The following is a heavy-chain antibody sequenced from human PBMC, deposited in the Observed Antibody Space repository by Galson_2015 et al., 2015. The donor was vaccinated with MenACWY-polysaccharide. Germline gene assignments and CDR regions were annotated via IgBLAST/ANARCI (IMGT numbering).Heavy chain of an antibody. V-gene: IGHV1-2*06. D-gene: IGHD2-15*01. CDR2: INPNSGGT. CDR3: AREAVVGVERHFDY. CDR1: GYTFTGYY. Sequence: SVKVSCKASGYTFTGYYIHWVRQAPGQGLEWMGRINPNSGGTNYAQKFQGRVTMTRDTSISTAYMELSRLRSDDTAVYYCAREAVVGVERHFDYWGQGTLVTVSS. J-gene: IGHJ4*02.